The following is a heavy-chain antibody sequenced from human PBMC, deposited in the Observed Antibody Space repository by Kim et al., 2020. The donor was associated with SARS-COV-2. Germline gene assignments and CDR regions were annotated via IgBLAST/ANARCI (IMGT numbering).Heavy chain of an antibody. CDR1: GFTFSSYD. J-gene: IGHJ3*02. CDR3: ASADSPDAFDI. Sequence: GGSLRLSCAASGFTFSSYDMHWVRQATGKGLEWVSAIGTAGDTYYPGSVKGRFTISRENAKNSLYLQMNSLRAGDTAVYYCASADSPDAFDIWGQGTMVTVSS. V-gene: IGHV3-13*04. CDR2: IGTAGDT.